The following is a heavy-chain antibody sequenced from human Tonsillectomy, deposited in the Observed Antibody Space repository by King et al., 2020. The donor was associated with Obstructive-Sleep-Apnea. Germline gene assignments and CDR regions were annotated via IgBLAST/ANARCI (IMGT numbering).Heavy chain of an antibody. V-gene: IGHV3-9*01. CDR3: AKAFGYSYGPFDY. Sequence: EVQLVESGGGLVQPGRSLRLSCAASGFTFDDYAMHWVRQAPGKGLEWVSGISWNSGSIGYADSVKGRFTISRDNAKNSLYLQMNSLRAEETALYYCAKAFGYSYGPFDYWGQGTLVTVSS. CDR2: ISWNSGSI. CDR1: GFTFDDYA. J-gene: IGHJ4*02. D-gene: IGHD5-18*01.